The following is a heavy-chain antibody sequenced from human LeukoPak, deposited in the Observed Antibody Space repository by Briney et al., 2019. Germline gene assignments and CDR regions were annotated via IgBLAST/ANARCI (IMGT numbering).Heavy chain of an antibody. CDR2: IDLNGGGT. D-gene: IGHD4-17*01. CDR1: GYTFTDYY. Sequence: ASVKVSCKAPGYTFTDYYMHWVRQAPGQGVEWMGWIDLNGGGTKYAQKFQGRVTMTRDTSISTAYMELSRLRSDDTAVYYCASLYGDYVSSDYWGQGTLVSVSS. CDR3: ASLYGDYVSSDY. J-gene: IGHJ4*02. V-gene: IGHV1-2*02.